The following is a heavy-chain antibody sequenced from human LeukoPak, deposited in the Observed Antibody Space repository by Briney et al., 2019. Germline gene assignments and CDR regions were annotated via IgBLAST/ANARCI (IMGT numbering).Heavy chain of an antibody. V-gene: IGHV3-15*01. J-gene: IGHJ4*02. CDR1: GLTFSNAW. CDR3: TREAVTANGYFDY. Sequence: TAGGSLRLSCVVSGLTFSNAWMSWVRQAPGKGLEWVGRIKSKTDGGTTDYAAPVKGRFTISRDDSKNTLYLQMNSLKTEDTAVYYCTREAVTANGYFDYWGQGTLVTVSS. D-gene: IGHD2-21*02. CDR2: IKSKTDGGTT.